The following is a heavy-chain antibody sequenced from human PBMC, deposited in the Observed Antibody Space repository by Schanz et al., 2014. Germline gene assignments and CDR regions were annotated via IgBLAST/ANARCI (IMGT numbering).Heavy chain of an antibody. Sequence: EEQLVESGGGLVQPGGSLRLSCAASGFSFSTYWMSWVRQAPGKGLEWVANIKRDGSEKNYLDSVKGRFTISRDNAKNSLYLQMNSLRAEDTAVYFCAKDLGVDCGDGCFNWYFDLWGRGTLVTVSS. CDR2: IKRDGSEK. V-gene: IGHV3-7*04. CDR3: AKDLGVDCGDGCFNWYFDL. CDR1: GFSFSTYW. J-gene: IGHJ2*01. D-gene: IGHD2-21*02.